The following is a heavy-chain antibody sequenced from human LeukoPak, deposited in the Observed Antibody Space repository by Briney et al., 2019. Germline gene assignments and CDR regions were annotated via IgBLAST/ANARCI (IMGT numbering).Heavy chain of an antibody. V-gene: IGHV4-59*08. D-gene: IGHD3-22*01. CDR3: ARYLSDHYDSSGYYFDS. J-gene: IGHJ4*02. CDR2: IYYSGST. CDR1: GGSISSYY. Sequence: PSETLSLTCSVSGGSISSYYWSWIRQPPGRGLEWIGYIYYSGSTNYNPSLKSRVTISVDTSKNLFSLKLSSVTAADTAVFYCARYLSDHYDSSGYYFDSWGQGTLVTVSS.